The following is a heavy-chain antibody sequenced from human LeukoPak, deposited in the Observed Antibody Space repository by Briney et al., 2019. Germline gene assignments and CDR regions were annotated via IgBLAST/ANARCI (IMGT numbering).Heavy chain of an antibody. J-gene: IGHJ5*02. V-gene: IGHV4-39*01. D-gene: IGHD6-13*01. CDR3: ARSSAAHGPTHNWFDP. CDR2: VYYSGTT. CDR1: GGSISSTYNY. Sequence: NPSETLSLTCTVSGGSISSTYNYWGWIRQPPGQGLEWIGSVYYSGTTYYNPSLKSRVTVSVDTSKNQFSLRLTSVTAADTAVYHCARSSAAHGPTHNWFDPWGQGTLVTVSS.